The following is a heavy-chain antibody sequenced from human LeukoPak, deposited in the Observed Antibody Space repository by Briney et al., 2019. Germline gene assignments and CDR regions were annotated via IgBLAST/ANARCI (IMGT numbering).Heavy chain of an antibody. J-gene: IGHJ4*02. CDR2: IYYSGST. CDR3: ASSTIFGVVIET. Sequence: PSETLSLTCTVSGGSISSGGHYWSWIRQHPGKGLEWIGYIYYSGSTYYNPSLKSRVTISVDTSKNQFSLKLSSVTAADTPVYYCASSTIFGVVIETWGQGTLVTVSS. V-gene: IGHV4-31*03. CDR1: GGSISSGGHY. D-gene: IGHD3-3*01.